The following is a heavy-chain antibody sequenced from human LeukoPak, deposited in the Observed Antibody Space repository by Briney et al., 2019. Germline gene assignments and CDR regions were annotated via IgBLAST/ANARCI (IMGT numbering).Heavy chain of an antibody. V-gene: IGHV4-39*01. CDR2: IYYSGST. D-gene: IGHD3-10*01. CDR3: VGDGQRLFFDY. J-gene: IGHJ4*02. Sequence: SETLSLTCTVSGGSISSSSYYWGWIRQPPGKGLEWIGSIYYSGSTYYNPSLKSRVTISVDTSKNQFSLKLSSVTAADTAVYYRVGDGQRLFFDYWGQGTLVTVSS. CDR1: GGSISSSSYY.